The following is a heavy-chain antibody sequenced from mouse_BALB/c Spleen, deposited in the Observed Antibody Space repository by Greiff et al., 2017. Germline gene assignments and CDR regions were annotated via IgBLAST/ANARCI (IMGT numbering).Heavy chain of an antibody. J-gene: IGHJ4*01. CDR1: GFTFSDFY. CDR3: ARDADYDAMDY. V-gene: IGHV7-1*02. Sequence: EVMLVESGGGLVQPGGSLRLSCATSGFTFSDFYMEWVRQPPGKRLEWIAASRNKANDYTTEYSASVKGRFIVSRDTSQSILYLQMNVLRAEDTAIYYCARDADYDAMDYWGQGTSVTVSS. CDR2: SRNKANDYTT.